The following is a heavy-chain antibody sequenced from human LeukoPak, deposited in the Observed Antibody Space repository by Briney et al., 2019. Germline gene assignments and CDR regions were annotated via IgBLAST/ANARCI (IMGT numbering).Heavy chain of an antibody. CDR2: INHSGST. CDR3: ARSPEAYDSCGNDY. V-gene: IGHV4-34*01. CDR1: GGSFSGYY. Sequence: SETLSLTCAVYGGSFSGYYWSWIRQPPGKGLEWIGEINHSGSTNYNPSLKSRVTISVDTSKNQFSLKLNSVTPEDTAVYYCARSPEAYDSCGNDYWGQGTLVTVSS. J-gene: IGHJ4*02. D-gene: IGHD3-22*01.